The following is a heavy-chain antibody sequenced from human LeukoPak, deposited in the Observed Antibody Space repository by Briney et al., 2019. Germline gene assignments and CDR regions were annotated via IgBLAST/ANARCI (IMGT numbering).Heavy chain of an antibody. CDR2: IRYDGSNK. D-gene: IGHD1-26*01. Sequence: GGSLRLSCAASGFTFSSYGMHWVRQAPGKGLEWVAFIRYDGSNKYYADSVKGRFTISRDNSKNTLYLQMNSLRAEDAAVYYCAKITVGATTGDYWGQGTLVTVSS. CDR1: GFTFSSYG. J-gene: IGHJ4*02. V-gene: IGHV3-30*02. CDR3: AKITVGATTGDY.